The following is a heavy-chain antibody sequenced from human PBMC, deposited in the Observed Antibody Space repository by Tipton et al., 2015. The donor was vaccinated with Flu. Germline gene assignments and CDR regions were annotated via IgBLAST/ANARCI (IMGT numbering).Heavy chain of an antibody. Sequence: TLSLTCAVSGDSISSDYHWGWIRQFPGKGLEWIGTVSRSGSTIYSPSLKSRVTISIDRSKHQFSLNLKSVTAADMAVYYCARRDYTNYVSDPKSWFDPWGQGTLVAVSS. CDR1: GDSISSDYH. J-gene: IGHJ5*02. D-gene: IGHD4-11*01. V-gene: IGHV4-38-2*01. CDR2: VSRSGST. CDR3: ARRDYTNYVSDPKSWFDP.